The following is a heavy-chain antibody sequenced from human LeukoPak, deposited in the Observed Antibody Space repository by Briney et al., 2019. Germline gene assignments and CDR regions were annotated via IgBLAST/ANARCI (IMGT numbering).Heavy chain of an antibody. J-gene: IGHJ4*02. CDR2: ISSRGKTV. Sequence: GGSLRLSCAASGFTFSDYYMSWIRQAPDKGLEWVSYISSRGKTVHYADSVKGRFTTSRDNAEMSLYLQMDSLRAEDTAIYFCARGRDGYKYWGPGARVTVSS. V-gene: IGHV3-11*01. CDR3: ARGRDGYKY. D-gene: IGHD5-24*01. CDR1: GFTFSDYY.